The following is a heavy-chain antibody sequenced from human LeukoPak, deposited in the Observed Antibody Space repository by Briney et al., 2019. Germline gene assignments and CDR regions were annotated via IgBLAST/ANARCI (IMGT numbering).Heavy chain of an antibody. CDR2: IYTSGST. CDR3: ARVQRRYDSSGYYYDHYYYYMDV. D-gene: IGHD3-22*01. CDR1: GGSIRSDNYY. V-gene: IGHV4-61*02. Sequence: SETLSLTXTVSGGSIRSDNYYWSWIRQPAGRGLEWIGRIYTSGSTKYNPSLKSRVTMSVDTSKNQFSLKLSSVTAADTAVYYCARVQRRYDSSGYYYDHYYYYMDVWGKGATVTVSS. J-gene: IGHJ6*03.